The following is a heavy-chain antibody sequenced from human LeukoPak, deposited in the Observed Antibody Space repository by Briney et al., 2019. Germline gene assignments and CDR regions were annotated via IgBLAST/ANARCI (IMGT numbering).Heavy chain of an antibody. CDR1: GGSISTYY. CDR2: IYYSGTT. V-gene: IGHV4-59*12. J-gene: IGHJ4*02. Sequence: PSETLSLTCTVSGGSISTYYWNWIRQPPGKGLEWIGYIYYSGTTNYNPSLKSRVSMSVDTSKNQFSLKLSSVTAADTAVYYCARRAVRYCSGGSCPYYFDYWGQGTLVTVSS. D-gene: IGHD2-15*01. CDR3: ARRAVRYCSGGSCPYYFDY.